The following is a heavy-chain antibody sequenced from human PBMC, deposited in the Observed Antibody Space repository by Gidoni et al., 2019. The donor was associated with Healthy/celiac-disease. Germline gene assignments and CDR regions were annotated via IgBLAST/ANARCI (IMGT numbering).Heavy chain of an antibody. CDR3: AKIGKGGSSIGAFDI. CDR1: VGSISSYY. CDR2: IYYSGST. V-gene: IGHV4-59*01. D-gene: IGHD1-26*01. Sequence: QVQLQESGPGLVKPSETLSLTCTVSVGSISSYYWSWIRQPPGKGLEWIGYIYYSGSTNYNPSLKSRVTISVDTSKNQFSLKLSSVTAADTAVYYCAKIGKGGSSIGAFDIWGQGTMVTVSS. J-gene: IGHJ3*02.